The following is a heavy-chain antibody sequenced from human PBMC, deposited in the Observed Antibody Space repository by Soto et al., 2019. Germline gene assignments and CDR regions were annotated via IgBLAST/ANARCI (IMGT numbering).Heavy chain of an antibody. V-gene: IGHV1-8*01. J-gene: IGHJ6*02. Sequence: VASVKVSCKASGYTFTSYDINWVRQATGQGLEWMGWMNPNSGNTGYAQKFQGRVTMTRNTSISTAYMELSSLRSEDTAVYYCARGIVVVPAARDYYGMDVWGQGTTVTVSS. D-gene: IGHD2-2*01. CDR2: MNPNSGNT. CDR1: GYTFTSYD. CDR3: ARGIVVVPAARDYYGMDV.